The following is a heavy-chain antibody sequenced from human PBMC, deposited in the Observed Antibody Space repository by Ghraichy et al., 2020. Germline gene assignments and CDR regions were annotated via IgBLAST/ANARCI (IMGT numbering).Heavy chain of an antibody. CDR1: GGSISSYY. D-gene: IGHD5-24*01. V-gene: IGHV4-59*01. CDR2: IYYSGST. J-gene: IGHJ4*02. Sequence: SETLSLTCTVSGGSISSYYWSWIRQPPGKGLEWIGYIYYSGSTNYNPSLKSRVTISVDTSKNQFSLKLSSVTAADTAGYYCARAGDGYRNFDYWGQGTLVTVSS. CDR3: ARAGDGYRNFDY.